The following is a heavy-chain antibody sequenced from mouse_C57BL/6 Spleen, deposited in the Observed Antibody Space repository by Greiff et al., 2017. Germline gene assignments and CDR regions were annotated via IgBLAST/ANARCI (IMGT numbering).Heavy chain of an antibody. Sequence: DVKLVESGGGLVQPGGSLKLSCAASGFTFSDYYMYWVRQTPEKRLEWVAYISNGGGSTYYPDTVKGRFTISRDNAKNTLYLQMSRLKSEDTAMYYCARAIYDYFSLDYWGQGTTLTVSS. CDR2: ISNGGGST. J-gene: IGHJ2*01. D-gene: IGHD2-4*01. CDR1: GFTFSDYY. CDR3: ARAIYDYFSLDY. V-gene: IGHV5-12*01.